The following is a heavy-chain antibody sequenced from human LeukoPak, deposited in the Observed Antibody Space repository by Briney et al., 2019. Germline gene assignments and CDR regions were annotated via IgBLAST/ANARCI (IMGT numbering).Heavy chain of an antibody. CDR1: GYTFTTYW. CDR3: ARRRGCSSSSCPPDY. D-gene: IGHD2-2*01. V-gene: IGHV5-51*01. Sequence: PGESLKISCRGSGYTFTTYWSGWVRQMPGKGLEWMGIIYPGDSDTRYSPSFQGQVTMSADKSINTAYLQWSSLKASDTAMYYCARRRGCSSSSCPPDYWGQGTLVTVSS. J-gene: IGHJ4*02. CDR2: IYPGDSDT.